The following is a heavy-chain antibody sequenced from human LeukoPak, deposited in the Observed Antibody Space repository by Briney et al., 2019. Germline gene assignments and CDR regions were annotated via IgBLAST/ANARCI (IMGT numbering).Heavy chain of an antibody. J-gene: IGHJ6*03. V-gene: IGHV3-30*02. D-gene: IGHD3-9*01. CDR2: IRYDGITK. CDR1: GFTFSSYG. Sequence: GGSLRLSCAASGFTFSSYGMHWVRQAPGKGLEWVAFIRYDGITKYYADSMKGRFTISRDNSKNTLYLQMNSLRPEDTAAYYCAKTGSRGGTFRPSYYYYYMDVWGEGTTVTISS. CDR3: AKTGSRGGTFRPSYYYYYMDV.